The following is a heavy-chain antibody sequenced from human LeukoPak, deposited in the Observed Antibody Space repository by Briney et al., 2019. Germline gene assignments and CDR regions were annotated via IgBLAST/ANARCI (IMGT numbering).Heavy chain of an antibody. CDR2: ISYGGST. CDR1: GXSIRSFY. Sequence: PSETLSLTCTVSGXSIRSFYWSWIRQPPGKGPEWIGYISYGGSTYYNSSLKSRVTISVDTSKNQFSLKLSSVTAADTAVYYCARVAGTLAVAGRVYFDYWGQGALVTVSS. CDR3: ARVAGTLAVAGRVYFDY. D-gene: IGHD6-19*01. J-gene: IGHJ4*02. V-gene: IGHV4-59*01.